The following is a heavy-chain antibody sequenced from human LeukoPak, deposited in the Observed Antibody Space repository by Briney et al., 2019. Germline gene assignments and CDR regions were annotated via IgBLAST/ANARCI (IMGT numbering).Heavy chain of an antibody. Sequence: ASVKVSCKASGYTFTGNYMHWVRQAPGQGPEWMGWINPDSGGTNYAQKFQGRVTMTRDTSISTAYMELSRLRSDDTAVYYCAREEGYYESSGYYVWGQGTLVTVSS. CDR2: INPDSGGT. D-gene: IGHD3-22*01. CDR3: AREEGYYESSGYYV. CDR1: GYTFTGNY. J-gene: IGHJ4*02. V-gene: IGHV1-2*02.